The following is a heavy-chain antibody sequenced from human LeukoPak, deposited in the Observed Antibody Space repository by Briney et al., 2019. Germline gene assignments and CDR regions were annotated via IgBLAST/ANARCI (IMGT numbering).Heavy chain of an antibody. CDR2: ISGTGGST. Sequence: GGSLRLSCAASGFTFSSYALSWVRQTPGKGLEYVSTISGTGGSTYHADSVRGRFTISRDNSKNMLYLQMNSLRAEDTAVYYCAKTLGYSGYFSPWGQGTLVTVSS. J-gene: IGHJ5*02. CDR3: AKTLGYSGYFSP. V-gene: IGHV3-23*01. CDR1: GFTFSSYA. D-gene: IGHD3-22*01.